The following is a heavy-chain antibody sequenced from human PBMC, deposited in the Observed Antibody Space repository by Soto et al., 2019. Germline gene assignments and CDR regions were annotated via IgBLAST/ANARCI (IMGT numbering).Heavy chain of an antibody. V-gene: IGHV4-34*01. J-gene: IGHJ6*02. CDR2: INHSGST. Sequence: PSETLSLTCAVYGGSFSGYYWSWIRQPPGKGLEWIGEINHSGSTNYNPSLKSRVTISVDTSKNQFSLKLSSVTAADTAVYYCARGFRGWGSGSYYPYYYVMDVWGQGTTVTVSS. CDR3: ARGFRGWGSGSYYPYYYVMDV. CDR1: GGSFSGYY. D-gene: IGHD3-10*01.